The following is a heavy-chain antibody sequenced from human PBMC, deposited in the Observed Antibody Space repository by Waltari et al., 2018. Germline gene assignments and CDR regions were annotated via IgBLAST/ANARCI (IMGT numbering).Heavy chain of an antibody. Sequence: QVQLQQWGAGLLKPSETLSLTCAVYGGSFSGYYWSWIRQPPGKGREWIGESNHSGRTNHNPSPRGRVTMSVDPSKNRVSRKLSSGTAADTAVYYCARGQRYYDFWSGYPGSYFDYWGQGTLVTVSS. CDR3: ARGQRYYDFWSGYPGSYFDY. J-gene: IGHJ4*02. V-gene: IGHV4-34*01. CDR1: GGSFSGYY. D-gene: IGHD3-3*01. CDR2: SNHSGRT.